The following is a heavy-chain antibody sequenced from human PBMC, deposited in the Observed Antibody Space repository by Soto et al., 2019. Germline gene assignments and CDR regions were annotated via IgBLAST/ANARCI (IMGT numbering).Heavy chain of an antibody. Sequence: ASETLSLTCTVSGGSISSSSYYWGWIRQPPGKGLEWIGSIYYSGSTYYNPSLKSRVTISVDTSKNQFSLKLSSVTAADTAVYYCARQWGSSSAYYYYGMDVWGQGTTVTVSS. CDR3: ARQWGSSSAYYYYGMDV. CDR1: GGSISSSSYY. D-gene: IGHD6-13*01. V-gene: IGHV4-39*01. CDR2: IYYSGST. J-gene: IGHJ6*02.